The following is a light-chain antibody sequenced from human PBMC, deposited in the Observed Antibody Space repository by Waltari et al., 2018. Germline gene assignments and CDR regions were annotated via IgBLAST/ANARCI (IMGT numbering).Light chain of an antibody. Sequence: SALTQPPPPSGSPGQSVTIPCTAPTRNVVSNNFVSWYQQHPGKAPKLIIYEVNKRPSGVPDRFSGSKSDNTASLTVSGLQAEDEADYYCSSYGSSEVFGGGTKVTVL. J-gene: IGLJ2*01. CDR2: EVN. CDR1: TRNVVSNNF. V-gene: IGLV2-8*01. CDR3: SSYGSSEV.